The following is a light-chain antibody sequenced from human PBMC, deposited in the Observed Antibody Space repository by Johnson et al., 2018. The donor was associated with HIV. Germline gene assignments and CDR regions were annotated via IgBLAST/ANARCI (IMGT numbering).Light chain of an antibody. CDR1: SSNIGNNY. CDR2: DNN. J-gene: IGLJ1*01. CDR3: GTWDSSLSAYV. V-gene: IGLV1-51*01. Sequence: QSVLTQPPSVSAAPGQKVTISCSGSSSNIGNNYVSWYQQLPGTAPKLLIYDNNKRPSGIPDRFSGSKSGPSATLGLTGLQTGDAADYYCGTWDSSLSAYVFGTGTKVTVL.